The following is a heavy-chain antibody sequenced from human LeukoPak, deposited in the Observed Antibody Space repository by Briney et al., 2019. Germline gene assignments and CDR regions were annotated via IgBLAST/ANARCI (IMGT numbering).Heavy chain of an antibody. J-gene: IGHJ4*02. CDR2: IYYSGST. CDR3: SRGSWCSYTNGMLRPFDY. Sequence: PSETLSLTCSISGGSISDYYWNWLRQPPGKGLEWIGYIYYSGSTTYNPSLKSRVTISVDTSKNQFSLTLSSFPASATAVSSPSRGSWCSYTNGMLRPFDYWGEGSLVTVSS. V-gene: IGHV4-59*12. D-gene: IGHD2-8*02. CDR1: GGSISDYY.